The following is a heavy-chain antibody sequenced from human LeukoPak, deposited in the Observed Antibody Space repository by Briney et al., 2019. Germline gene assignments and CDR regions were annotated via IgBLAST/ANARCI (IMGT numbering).Heavy chain of an antibody. CDR1: GYTFTGYY. CDR2: INPNSGGT. D-gene: IGHD5-12*01. V-gene: IGHV1-2*02. CDR3: ARDQGWLRYYYYYGMDV. J-gene: IGHJ6*02. Sequence: GASVKVSCKASGYTFTGYYMHWVRQAPGQGFEWMGWINPNSGGTNYAQKFQGRVTMTRDTSISTAYMELSRLRSDDTAVYYCARDQGWLRYYYYYGMDVWGQGTTVTVSS.